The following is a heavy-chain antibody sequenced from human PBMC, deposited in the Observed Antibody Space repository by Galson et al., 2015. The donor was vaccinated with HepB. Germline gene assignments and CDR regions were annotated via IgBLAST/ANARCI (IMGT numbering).Heavy chain of an antibody. CDR1: GLTFRKYA. CDR2: IWFDGKNK. V-gene: IGHV3-33*01. J-gene: IGHJ3*01. CDR3: ASDYGYRVGDSGGFDV. D-gene: IGHD1-26*01. Sequence: SLRLSCAASGLTFRKYAMHWVRQAPGKGLEWVAFIWFDGKNKYYADSVKGRFTISRDNSKNKVFLQMNSLRVDDTAIYYCASDYGYRVGDSGGFDVWGQGTMVTVSS.